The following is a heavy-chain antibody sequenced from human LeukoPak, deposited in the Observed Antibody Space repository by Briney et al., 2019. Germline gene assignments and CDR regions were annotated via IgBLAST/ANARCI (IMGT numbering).Heavy chain of an antibody. CDR3: AREGEYYYGSGSPSWYFDL. Sequence: SETLSLTCTASGGSISGYYWSWIRQPPGKGLEWIGYIYYSGSTNYNPSLKSRVTISVDTSKNQFSLKLSSVTAADTAVYYCAREGEYYYGSGSPSWYFDLWGRGTLVTVSS. CDR2: IYYSGST. CDR1: GGSISGYY. J-gene: IGHJ2*01. D-gene: IGHD3-10*01. V-gene: IGHV4-59*01.